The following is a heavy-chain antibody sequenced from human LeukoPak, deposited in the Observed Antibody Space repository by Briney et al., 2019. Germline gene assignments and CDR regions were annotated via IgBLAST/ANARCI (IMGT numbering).Heavy chain of an antibody. CDR1: GYTFTSYG. CDR2: ISAYNGNT. D-gene: IGHD2-2*01. Sequence: ASVTVSCKASGYTFTSYGIIWVRQAPGQGLEWMGWISAYNGNTNYAQKLQGRVTMTTDTSTSTAYMELRSLRSDDTAVYYCARDPHGEYCSSTSCYPSVYGMDVWGQGTTVTVSS. CDR3: ARDPHGEYCSSTSCYPSVYGMDV. V-gene: IGHV1-18*01. J-gene: IGHJ6*02.